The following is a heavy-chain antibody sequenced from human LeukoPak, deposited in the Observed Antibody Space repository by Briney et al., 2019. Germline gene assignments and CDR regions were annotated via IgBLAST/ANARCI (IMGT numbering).Heavy chain of an antibody. CDR3: ARLNSGRYSLPDWYFDL. CDR1: GYSFTSYW. D-gene: IGHD1-26*01. Sequence: GESLKISCKGSGYSFTSYWIGWVRQMPGKGLEWGGIIYLADSDTRYSPSFQGQVTISADKSISTAYLQWTSLKASDTAMYYCARLNSGRYSLPDWYFDLWGRGTLVTVSS. V-gene: IGHV5-51*01. CDR2: IYLADSDT. J-gene: IGHJ2*01.